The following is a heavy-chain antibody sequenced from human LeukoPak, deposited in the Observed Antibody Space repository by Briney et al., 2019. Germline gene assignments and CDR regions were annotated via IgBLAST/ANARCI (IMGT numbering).Heavy chain of an antibody. D-gene: IGHD6-19*01. CDR1: GFTFSSYA. V-gene: IGHV3-23*01. J-gene: IGHJ4*02. CDR3: ARAGIAVAGDDY. CDR2: ISGSGGST. Sequence: GGSLRLSCAAPGFTFSSYAMSWVRQAPGKGLEWVSAISGSGGSTNYADSVKGRFTISRDNAKNSLYLQMNSLRAEDTAVYYCARAGIAVAGDDYWGQGTLVTVSS.